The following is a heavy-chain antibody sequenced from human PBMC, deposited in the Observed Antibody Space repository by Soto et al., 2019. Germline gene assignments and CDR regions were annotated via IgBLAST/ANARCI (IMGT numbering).Heavy chain of an antibody. CDR2: IIPIFGTA. CDR3: ARDTAAADPYYAYGMDV. Sequence: QVQLVQSGAAVKKPGSSVKVSCKASGGTFSSYAISWVRQAPGQGLEWMGGIIPIFGTANYAQQFQGRVTITADESTSTAYMELSSLRSEDTGVYYCARDTAAADPYYAYGMDVWGQATTVTVS. V-gene: IGHV1-69*01. J-gene: IGHJ6*02. CDR1: GGTFSSYA. D-gene: IGHD6-13*01.